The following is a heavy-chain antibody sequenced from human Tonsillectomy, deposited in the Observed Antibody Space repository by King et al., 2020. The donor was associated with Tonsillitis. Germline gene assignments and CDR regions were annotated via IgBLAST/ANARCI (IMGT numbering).Heavy chain of an antibody. CDR2: IITNRNNYAT. V-gene: IGHV3-73*02. CDR1: GFTFSYSA. Sequence: QLVESGGGLVQPGGSLKLSCAASGFTFSYSAMHGVRQISGKGLEYSGRIITNRNNYATAYAASLKGRFTISRDDSKNTAYLQTNSLKTEDTAVYYCCSQGYCDSSGCYDYWGQGTLVTVSS. D-gene: IGHD3-22*01. CDR3: CSQGYCDSSGCYDY. J-gene: IGHJ4*02.